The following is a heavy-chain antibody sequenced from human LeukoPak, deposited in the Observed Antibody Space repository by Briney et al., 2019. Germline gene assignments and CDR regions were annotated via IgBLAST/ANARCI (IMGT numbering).Heavy chain of an antibody. CDR3: ARVPSEATFDY. V-gene: IGHV4-30-4*08. J-gene: IGHJ4*02. Sequence: SETLSLTCTVSGGSISSGDYYWSWVRQPPGKGLEWIGYIYYSGSTYYNTSLKGRATLSVDTSKNQFSLKLSSVTAADTTVYYCARVPSEATFDYWGQGTLVTVSS. D-gene: IGHD3-10*01. CDR2: IYYSGST. CDR1: GGSISSGDYY.